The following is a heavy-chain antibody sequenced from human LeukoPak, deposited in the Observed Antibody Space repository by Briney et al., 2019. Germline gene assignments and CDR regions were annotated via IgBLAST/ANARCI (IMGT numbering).Heavy chain of an antibody. CDR3: ARGSHAFDI. CDR2: MNPNSGNT. V-gene: IGHV1-8*02. CDR1: GGTFSSYA. J-gene: IGHJ3*02. Sequence: ASVKVSCKASGGTFSSYAISWVRQATGQGLEWMGWMNPNSGNTGYAQKFQGRVTMTRNTSISTAYMELSSLRSEDTAVYYCARGSHAFDIWGQGTMVTVSS.